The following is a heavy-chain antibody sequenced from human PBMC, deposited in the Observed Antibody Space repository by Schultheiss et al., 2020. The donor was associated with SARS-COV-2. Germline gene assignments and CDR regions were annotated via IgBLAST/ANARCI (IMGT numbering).Heavy chain of an antibody. V-gene: IGHV3-30*03. CDR2: ISYDGSNK. J-gene: IGHJ4*02. CDR3: ARGPIYGSGSYLRLDY. Sequence: LSLTCTVSGGSISSGGYYWSWIRQAPGKGLEWVAVISYDGSNKYYADSVKGRFTISRDNSKNTLYLQMNSLRAEDTAVYYCARGPIYGSGSYLRLDYWGQGTLVTVSS. D-gene: IGHD3-10*01. CDR1: GGSISSGG.